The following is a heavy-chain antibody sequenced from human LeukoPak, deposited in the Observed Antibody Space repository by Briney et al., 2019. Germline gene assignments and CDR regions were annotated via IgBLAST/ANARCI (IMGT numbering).Heavy chain of an antibody. D-gene: IGHD6-6*01. V-gene: IGHV3-30*04. CDR2: ISYDGSNK. CDR1: GFTFSIFP. J-gene: IGHJ5*02. CDR3: ARDQLGVAQYNWFDP. Sequence: GGSLRLSCEASGFTFSIFPMHWVRQAPGKGLEWVAVISYDGSNKYYADSVKGRFTISRDNSKNTLYLQMNSLRAEDTAVYYCARDQLGVAQYNWFDPWGQGTLVTVSS.